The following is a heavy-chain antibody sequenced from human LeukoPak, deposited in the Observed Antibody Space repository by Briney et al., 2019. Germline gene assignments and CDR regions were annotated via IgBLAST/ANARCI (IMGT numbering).Heavy chain of an antibody. D-gene: IGHD6-13*01. CDR2: ISYDGSNK. CDR1: GFTFSSYG. J-gene: IGHJ4*02. CDR3: AKARIVIAAAVSFDY. V-gene: IGHV3-30*18. Sequence: GGSLRLSCAASGFTFSSYGMHWVRQAPGKGLEWVAVISYDGSNKYYADPVKGRFTISRDNSKNTLYLQMNSLRAEDTAVYYCAKARIVIAAAVSFDYWGQGTLVTVSS.